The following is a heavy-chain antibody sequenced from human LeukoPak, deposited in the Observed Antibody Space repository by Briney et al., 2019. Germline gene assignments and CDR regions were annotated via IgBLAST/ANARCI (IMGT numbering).Heavy chain of an antibody. D-gene: IGHD3-3*01. Sequence: GSLRLSCAASEFIFTMYGMHWVRQAPGKGLEWVAVISHDGKNKYYADFVKGRFTISRDNSKNTVDLQMNSLRVDDTAVYYCAKDQSGYDFWSGYRRPAMDVWGQGTTVSVSS. J-gene: IGHJ6*02. CDR2: ISHDGKNK. V-gene: IGHV3-30*18. CDR1: EFIFTMYG. CDR3: AKDQSGYDFWSGYRRPAMDV.